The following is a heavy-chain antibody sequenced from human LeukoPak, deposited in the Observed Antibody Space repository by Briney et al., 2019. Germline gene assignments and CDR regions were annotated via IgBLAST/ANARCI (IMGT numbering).Heavy chain of an antibody. CDR2: IIGRSDGP. V-gene: IGHV3-23*01. CDR1: GFSFSSYS. Sequence: GSLRLSCAASGFSFSSYSMHWVCQAPGKGLEWVSSIIGRSDGPYYADSVKGRFTTSRDNSKSTMYLQINNVRAEDAAVYYCAKDPLNYGGHYFDNWGQGTRVTVSS. J-gene: IGHJ4*02. CDR3: AKDPLNYGGHYFDN. D-gene: IGHD4-23*01.